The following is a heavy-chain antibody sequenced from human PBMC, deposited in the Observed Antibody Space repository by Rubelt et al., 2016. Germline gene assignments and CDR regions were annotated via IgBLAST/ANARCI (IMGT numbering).Heavy chain of an antibody. D-gene: IGHD6-13*01. J-gene: IGHJ4*02. CDR1: GFTFSSYW. CDR3: ARRFISSSWYADY. CDR2: ISSSSSYT. Sequence: EVQLLESGGGLVQPGGSLRLSCAASGFTFSSYWMSWVRQAPGKGLEWVSYISSSSSYTNYADSVKGRFTISRDNAKNSLYLQMNSLRAEDTAVYYCARRFISSSWYADYWGQGTLVTVSS. V-gene: IGHV3-48*04.